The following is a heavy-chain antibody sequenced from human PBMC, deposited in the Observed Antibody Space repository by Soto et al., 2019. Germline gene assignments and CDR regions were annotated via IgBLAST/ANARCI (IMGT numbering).Heavy chain of an antibody. CDR1: GFTFSSYG. J-gene: IGHJ6*02. CDR2: IWYDGSNK. Sequence: GESLKISCAASGFTFSSYGMHWVRQAPGKGLEWVAVIWYDGSNKYYADSVKGRFTISRDNSKNTLYLQMNSLRAEDTAVYYCARGEFAMIDHYYYGMDVWGQGTTVTVSS. D-gene: IGHD3-22*01. V-gene: IGHV3-33*01. CDR3: ARGEFAMIDHYYYGMDV.